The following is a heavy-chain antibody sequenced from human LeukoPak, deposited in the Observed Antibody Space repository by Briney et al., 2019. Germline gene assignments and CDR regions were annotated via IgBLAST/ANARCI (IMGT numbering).Heavy chain of an antibody. V-gene: IGHV1-8*01. D-gene: IGHD3-9*01. J-gene: IGHJ4*02. CDR3: ARMGIRLFDWLPTYYFDY. CDR2: MNPNSGNT. Sequence: ASVEVSCKASGYTFTSYDINWVRQATGQGLEWMGWMNPNSGNTGYAQKFQGRVTMTRNTSMSTAYMELSSLRSEDTAVYYCARMGIRLFDWLPTYYFDYWGQXTLVTVSS. CDR1: GYTFTSYD.